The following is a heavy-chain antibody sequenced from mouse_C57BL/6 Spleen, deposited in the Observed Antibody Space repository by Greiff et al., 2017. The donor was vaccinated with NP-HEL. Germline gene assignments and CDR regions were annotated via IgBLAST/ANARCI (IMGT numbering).Heavy chain of an antibody. D-gene: IGHD1-1*01. CDR1: GYTFTSYW. V-gene: IGHV1-69*01. Sequence: VQLQQSGAELVMPGASVKLSCKASGYTFTSYWMHWVKQRPGHGLEWIGEIDPSDSYTNYNQKFKGKSTLTVDKSSSTAYMQLSSLTSEDSAVYYCARGDGSTDWYFDVWGTGTTVTVSS. CDR2: IDPSDSYT. J-gene: IGHJ1*03. CDR3: ARGDGSTDWYFDV.